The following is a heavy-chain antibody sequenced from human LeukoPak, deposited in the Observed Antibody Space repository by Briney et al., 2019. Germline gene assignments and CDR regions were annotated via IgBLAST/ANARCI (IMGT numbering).Heavy chain of an antibody. D-gene: IGHD3-10*01. CDR1: GGSISSYY. CDR2: IYTSGST. V-gene: IGHV4-4*07. J-gene: IGHJ6*03. Sequence: PETLSLTCTVSGGSISSYYWSWIRQPAGKGLEWIGRIYTSGSTNYNPSLKSRVTMSVDTSKNQFSLKLSSVTAADTAVYYCARDVPGAMVRGVVIYYYYMDVWGKGTTVTVSS. CDR3: ARDVPGAMVRGVVIYYYYMDV.